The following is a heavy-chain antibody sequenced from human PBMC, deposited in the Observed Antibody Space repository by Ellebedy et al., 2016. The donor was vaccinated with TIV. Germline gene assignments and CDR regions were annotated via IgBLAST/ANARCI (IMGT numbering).Heavy chain of an antibody. CDR3: VKGGSGSYHYYYGMDV. V-gene: IGHV3-64D*06. D-gene: IGHD3-10*01. CDR1: GFTFSSYA. J-gene: IGHJ6*02. Sequence: GGSLKISCSASGFTFSSYAMHWVRQAPGKGLEYVSAISSNGGSTYYADSMKGRFTISRDNSKNTLYLQMSSLRAEDTAVYYCVKGGSGSYHYYYGMDVWGQGTTVTVSS. CDR2: ISSNGGST.